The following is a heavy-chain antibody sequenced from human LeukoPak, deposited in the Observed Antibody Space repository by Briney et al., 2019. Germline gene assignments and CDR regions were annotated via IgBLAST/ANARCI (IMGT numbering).Heavy chain of an antibody. V-gene: IGHV3-48*02. CDR2: IDSGSGNI. Sequence: GGSLRLSCAASGFTFSSHSMNWVRQAPGKGLEWLSYIDSGSGNIYYRDSVKGRFTISRDNAQDSLYLQMDSLRDEDTAVYYCAREDDDWGPNTLDVWGQGTTVTVSS. CDR3: AREDDDWGPNTLDV. J-gene: IGHJ6*02. D-gene: IGHD7-27*01. CDR1: GFTFSSHS.